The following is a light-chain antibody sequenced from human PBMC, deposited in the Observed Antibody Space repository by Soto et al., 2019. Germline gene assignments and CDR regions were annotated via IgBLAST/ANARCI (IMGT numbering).Light chain of an antibody. CDR3: QQLHSYPYT. V-gene: IGKV1-9*01. J-gene: IGKJ2*01. CDR1: QGISSY. Sequence: DIQLTQSPSFLSASVGDRVTITCRAGQGISSYLAWYQQKPGKAPKLLISTASILQSGVPSRFSGSGSGTEFTLTMSSLQPGDFATYYCQQLHSYPYTFGQGTKLEIK. CDR2: TAS.